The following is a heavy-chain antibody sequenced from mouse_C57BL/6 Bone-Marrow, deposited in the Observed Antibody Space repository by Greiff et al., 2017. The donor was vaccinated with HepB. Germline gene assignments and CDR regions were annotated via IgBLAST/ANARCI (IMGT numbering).Heavy chain of an antibody. D-gene: IGHD4-1*01. J-gene: IGHJ2*01. CDR3: ARKMANWDGGYFDY. Sequence: VQLQQPGAELVMPGASVKLSCKASGYTFTSYWMHWVKQRPGQGLEWIGEIDPSDSYTNYNQKFKGKSTLTVDKSSSTAYMQLSSLTSEDSAVYYCARKMANWDGGYFDYWGQGTTLTVSS. CDR1: GYTFTSYW. V-gene: IGHV1-69*01. CDR2: IDPSDSYT.